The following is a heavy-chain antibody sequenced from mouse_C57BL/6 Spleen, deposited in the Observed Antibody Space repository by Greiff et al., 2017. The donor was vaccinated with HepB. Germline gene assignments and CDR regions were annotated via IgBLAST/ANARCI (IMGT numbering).Heavy chain of an antibody. CDR1: GFTFSDYG. D-gene: IGHD2-14*01. CDR3: AREENRPGAMDY. J-gene: IGHJ4*01. CDR2: ISSGSSTI. Sequence: VQLKESGGGLVKPGGSLKLSCAASGFTFSDYGMHWVRQAPEKGLEWVAYISSGSSTIYYADTVKGRFTISRDKAKNTLFLQMTSLRSEDTAMYYCAREENRPGAMDYWGQGTSVTVSS. V-gene: IGHV5-17*01.